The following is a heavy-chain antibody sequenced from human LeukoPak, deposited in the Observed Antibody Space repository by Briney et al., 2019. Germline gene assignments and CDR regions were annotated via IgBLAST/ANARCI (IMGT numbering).Heavy chain of an antibody. D-gene: IGHD6-19*01. CDR1: GLTFSSYA. CDR2: ISCIGCST. Sequence: GGSLRLSHAASGLTFSSYAMRWVRQAPAKGLAWVSAISCIGCSTYYADSVKGRFTISRDNSKNSLYLQMNSLRTEDTAVYYCVKDVIAVASNRRYYYYGMDVWGQGTTVTVS. J-gene: IGHJ6*02. V-gene: IGHV3-23*01. CDR3: VKDVIAVASNRRYYYYGMDV.